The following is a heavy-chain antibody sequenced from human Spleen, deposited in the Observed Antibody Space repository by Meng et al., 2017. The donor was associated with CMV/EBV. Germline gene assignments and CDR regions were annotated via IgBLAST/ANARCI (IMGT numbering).Heavy chain of an antibody. V-gene: IGHV1-69*05. J-gene: IGHJ6*02. CDR1: GGTFSSYA. D-gene: IGHD5-18*01. CDR3: ARAFSIDTAMVNYYYGMDV. Sequence: SVKVSCKASGGTFSSYAISWVRQAPGQGLEWMGGIIPIFGTANYAQKFQGRVTITTDESTSTAYMELSSLRSEDTAVYYCARAFSIDTAMVNYYYGMDVWGQGITVTVSS. CDR2: IIPIFGTA.